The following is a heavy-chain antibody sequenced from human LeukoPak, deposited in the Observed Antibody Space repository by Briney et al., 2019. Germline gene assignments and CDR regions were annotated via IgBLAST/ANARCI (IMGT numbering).Heavy chain of an antibody. CDR3: ATDLWPRKRAFDI. J-gene: IGHJ3*02. V-gene: IGHV1-69*05. D-gene: IGHD3-10*01. Sequence: SVKVSCKASGGTFSSYAISWVRQAPGQGLEWMGGIIPIFGTANYAQKFQGRVTITTDESTSTAYMELSSLRSEDTAVYYCATDLWPRKRAFDIWGQGTMVTVSS. CDR1: GGTFSSYA. CDR2: IIPIFGTA.